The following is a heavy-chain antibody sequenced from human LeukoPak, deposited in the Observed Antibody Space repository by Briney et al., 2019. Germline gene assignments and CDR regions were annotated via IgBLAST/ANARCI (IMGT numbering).Heavy chain of an antibody. Sequence: SETLSLTCTVSGDSISSFYWTWIRQPAGKGLEWIGRISPSGSTNYNPSLKSRVTISVDTSKNQFSLKLSSVTAADTAVYYCARDHALTGLYWGQGTLVTVSS. V-gene: IGHV4-4*07. CDR2: ISPSGST. J-gene: IGHJ4*02. CDR3: ARDHALTGLY. D-gene: IGHD3-9*01. CDR1: GDSISSFY.